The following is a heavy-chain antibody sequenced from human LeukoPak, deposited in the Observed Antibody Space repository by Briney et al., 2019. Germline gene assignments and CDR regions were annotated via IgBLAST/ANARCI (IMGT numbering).Heavy chain of an antibody. V-gene: IGHV1-69*13. CDR2: IIPIFGTA. J-gene: IGHJ4*02. Sequence: SVKVSCKASGGTFSSYAISWVRQAPGQGLEWMGGIIPIFGTANYAQKFQGRVTITADESTSTAYMELSSLRSEDTAVYYCARDGYDSSGYFGYYFDYWGQGTLVTVSP. CDR3: ARDGYDSSGYFGYYFDY. D-gene: IGHD3-22*01. CDR1: GGTFSSYA.